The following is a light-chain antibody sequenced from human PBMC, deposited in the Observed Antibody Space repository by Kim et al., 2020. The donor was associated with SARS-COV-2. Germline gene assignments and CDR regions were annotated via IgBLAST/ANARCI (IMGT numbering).Light chain of an antibody. CDR3: KQYGQWPPWT. J-gene: IGKJ1*01. V-gene: IGKV3-15*01. CDR2: DAS. CDR1: ETVDDK. Sequence: SPGETVTLSCRASETVDDKLAWYQQKPGQAPRLLIYDASTRATDIPARFSGTGSETDFILTISSLQAEDFGIYYCKQYGQWPPWTFGQGTKVDIK.